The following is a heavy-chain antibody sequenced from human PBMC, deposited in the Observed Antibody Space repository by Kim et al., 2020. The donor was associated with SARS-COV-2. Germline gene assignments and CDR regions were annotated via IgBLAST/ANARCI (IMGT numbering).Heavy chain of an antibody. CDR3: ARQLEWLSSFDY. V-gene: IGHV1-69*13. CDR2: IIPIFGTA. Sequence: SVKVSCKASGGTFSSYAISWVRQAPGQGLEWMGGIIPIFGTANYAQKFQGRVTITADESTSTAYMELSSLRSEDTAVYYCARQLEWLSSFDYWGQGTLVTVSS. CDR1: GGTFSSYA. D-gene: IGHD3-3*01. J-gene: IGHJ4*02.